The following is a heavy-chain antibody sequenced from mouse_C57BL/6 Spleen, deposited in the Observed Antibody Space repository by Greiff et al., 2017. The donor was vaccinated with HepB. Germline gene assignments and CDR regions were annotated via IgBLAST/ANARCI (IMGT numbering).Heavy chain of an antibody. V-gene: IGHV5-9*01. CDR1: GFTFSSYT. J-gene: IGHJ2*01. Sequence: EVKLQESGGGLVKPGGSLKLSCAASGFTFSSYTMSWVRQTPEKRLEWVATISGGGGNTYYPDSVKGRFTISRDNAKNTLYLQMSSLRSEDTALYYCARHTPRYYDYFDYWGQSTTLTVSS. D-gene: IGHD2-4*01. CDR3: ARHTPRYYDYFDY. CDR2: ISGGGGNT.